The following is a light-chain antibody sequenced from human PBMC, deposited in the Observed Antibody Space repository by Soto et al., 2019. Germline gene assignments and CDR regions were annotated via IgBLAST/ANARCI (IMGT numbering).Light chain of an antibody. CDR1: SSDVGGHNY. V-gene: IGLV2-14*01. CDR2: EVS. Sequence: QSALTQPASVSGSPGQSITISCTGTSSDVGGHNYICWYQHHPGKAPKVMIYEVSNRPSGVSNRFFGSKSGKTASLTISGLQAEDEADYYCSSYTSSFVVFGGGTKVPVL. J-gene: IGLJ2*01. CDR3: SSYTSSFVV.